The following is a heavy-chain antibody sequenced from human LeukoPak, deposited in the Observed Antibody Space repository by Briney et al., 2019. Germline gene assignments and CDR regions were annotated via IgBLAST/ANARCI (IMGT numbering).Heavy chain of an antibody. Sequence: ASVKVSCKASGYTFTSYDINWVRQATGQGLEWMGWMNPNSGNTGYAQKFQGRVTMTRNTSISTVYMELSSLRSEDTAVYYCARGLRFLEWLRQGNWFDPWGQGTLVTVSS. CDR2: MNPNSGNT. J-gene: IGHJ5*02. CDR1: GYTFTSYD. V-gene: IGHV1-8*01. D-gene: IGHD3-3*01. CDR3: ARGLRFLEWLRQGNWFDP.